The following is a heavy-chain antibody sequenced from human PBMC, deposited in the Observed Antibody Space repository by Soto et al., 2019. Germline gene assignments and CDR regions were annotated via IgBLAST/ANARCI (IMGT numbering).Heavy chain of an antibody. Sequence: ELQLVEFGGGLVQPGGSRRLSCAVSGFIFRNHWMAWARQTPGKGLEWVALIKQDGSETYYMDSVRGRFTISRDNAKNSLYLQMNSLRGDDTAVYYCTRDWDSWGQGTLVTVSS. J-gene: IGHJ4*02. CDR3: TRDWDS. CDR1: GFIFRNHW. V-gene: IGHV3-7*01. CDR2: IKQDGSET.